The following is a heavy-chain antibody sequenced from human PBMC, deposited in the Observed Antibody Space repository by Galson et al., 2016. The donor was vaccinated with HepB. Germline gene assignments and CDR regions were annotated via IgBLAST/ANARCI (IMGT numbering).Heavy chain of an antibody. V-gene: IGHV3-30*18. Sequence: SLRLSCAASGFTFSSYGMHWVRQAPGKGLEWVAVISYDGSNKYYADSVKGRFTISRDNSKNTLYLQMNSLRAEDTAVYYCAKEGRTYYDILTVYPDNWFDPWGQGTLVTVSS. D-gene: IGHD3-9*01. CDR1: GFTFSSYG. CDR3: AKEGRTYYDILTVYPDNWFDP. CDR2: ISYDGSNK. J-gene: IGHJ5*02.